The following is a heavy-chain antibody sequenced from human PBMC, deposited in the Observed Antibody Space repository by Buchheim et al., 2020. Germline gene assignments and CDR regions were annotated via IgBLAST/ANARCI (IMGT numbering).Heavy chain of an antibody. Sequence: EVQLVQSGGGLLQPGRSLRLSCTATGFIFDDFAMHWVRQAPGKGLEWVSGIGWNSETIGYAVSVKGRFTISRDNGKNSLFLQMNSLLPEDTAIYYCAKALYSSLPQNFLDFWGPGTL. CDR3: AKALYSSLPQNFLDF. D-gene: IGHD6-19*01. V-gene: IGHV3-9*01. CDR2: IGWNSETI. J-gene: IGHJ4*02. CDR1: GFIFDDFA.